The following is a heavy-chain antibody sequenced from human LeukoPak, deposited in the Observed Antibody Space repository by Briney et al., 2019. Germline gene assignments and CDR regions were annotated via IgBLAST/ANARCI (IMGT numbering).Heavy chain of an antibody. D-gene: IGHD3-22*01. V-gene: IGHV3-30*02. Sequence: SGGSLRLSCAASGFTFSSYGMHWVRQAPGKGLEWVAFIQYDGTKKYYADSVKGRFTISRDNSKNTLYLQMNSLRAEDTAVYYCARDTTNYDSSGLDYWGQGTLVTVSS. CDR3: ARDTTNYDSSGLDY. J-gene: IGHJ4*02. CDR1: GFTFSSYG. CDR2: IQYDGTKK.